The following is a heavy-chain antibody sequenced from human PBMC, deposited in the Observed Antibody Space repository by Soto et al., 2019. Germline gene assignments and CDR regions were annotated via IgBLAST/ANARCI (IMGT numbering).Heavy chain of an antibody. CDR3: ARGQDSGSPYVAFDI. J-gene: IGHJ3*02. CDR1: GYTFTSYA. CDR2: SNAGNGNT. Sequence: GASVKVSCKASGYTFTSYAMHWVRQAPGQRLEWMGLSNAGNGNTKYSQEFQGRVTITRDTSASTDYMELSSMRSEDMAVYYCARGQDSGSPYVAFDIWGQGTMVTVSS. D-gene: IGHD1-26*01. V-gene: IGHV1-3*02.